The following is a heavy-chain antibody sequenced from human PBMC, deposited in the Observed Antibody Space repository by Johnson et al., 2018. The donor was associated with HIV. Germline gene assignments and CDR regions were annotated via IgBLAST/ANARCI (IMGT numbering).Heavy chain of an antibody. Sequence: QVQLVESGGGVVQPGRSLRLSCAASEFTFSSYAMHWVRQAPGKGLEWVAVISYDGSKKYYADSVKGRVTISRDNSKNMLYLQMNSLRAEDTAVYYCARGGNYYDSSGYPHDAFDIWGQGTMVTVSS. CDR1: EFTFSSYA. CDR2: ISYDGSKK. D-gene: IGHD3-22*01. J-gene: IGHJ3*02. CDR3: ARGGNYYDSSGYPHDAFDI. V-gene: IGHV3-30*04.